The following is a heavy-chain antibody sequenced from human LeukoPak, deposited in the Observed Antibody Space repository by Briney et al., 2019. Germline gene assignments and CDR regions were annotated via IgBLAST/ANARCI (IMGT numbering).Heavy chain of an antibody. V-gene: IGHV3-48*04. D-gene: IGHD1-1*01. CDR3: TTGYNWNGGGAFDI. Sequence: GGSLRLSCAASAASGFTFSSYSMTWVRQAPGKGLEWVSYISSSSSTIYYADSVKGRFTISRDNAKNSLYLQMNSLRAEDTAVYYCTTGYNWNGGGAFDIWGQGTMVTVSS. CDR2: ISSSSSTI. J-gene: IGHJ3*02. CDR1: GFTFSSYS.